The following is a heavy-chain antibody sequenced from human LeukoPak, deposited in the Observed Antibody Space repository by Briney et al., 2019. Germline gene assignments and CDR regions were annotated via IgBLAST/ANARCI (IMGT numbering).Heavy chain of an antibody. CDR3: ARDRAYYDFWSGYFRVSWFDP. CDR2: IYYSGST. CDR1: GGSISSYY. V-gene: IGHV4-59*01. D-gene: IGHD3-3*01. J-gene: IGHJ5*02. Sequence: SETLSLTCTVFGGSISSYYWSWIRQPPGKGLEWIGYIYYSGSTNYNPSLKSRVTISVDTSKNQFSLKLSSVTAADTAVYYCARDRAYYDFWSGYFRVSWFDPWGQGTLVTVSS.